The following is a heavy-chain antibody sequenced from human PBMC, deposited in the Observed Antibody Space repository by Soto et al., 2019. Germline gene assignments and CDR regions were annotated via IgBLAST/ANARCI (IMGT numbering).Heavy chain of an antibody. CDR2: ISAYNGNT. CDR1: GYTFTSYG. V-gene: IGHV1-18*01. J-gene: IGHJ5*02. Sequence: ASVKVSCKASGYTFTSYGINWVRQAPGQGLEWMGWISAYNGNTNYSQKLQGRVTMTRDTSTSTAYMELRSLRSDDTAVYYCARVDGGYRGYGFDHWGQGPLVTLSS. D-gene: IGHD5-12*01. CDR3: ARVDGGYRGYGFDH.